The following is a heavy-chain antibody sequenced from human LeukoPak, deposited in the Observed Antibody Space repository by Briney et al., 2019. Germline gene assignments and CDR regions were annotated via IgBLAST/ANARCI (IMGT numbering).Heavy chain of an antibody. Sequence: PGGSLRLSCAASGFIFSSYWMHWVRQAPGKGLVWVSRINSDGSSTSYADSVKGRFTISRDNAKNTLYLQMNSLRAEDTAVYYCARGPPAYYYDSSGGFDYWGQGTLVTVSS. CDR3: ARGPPAYYYDSSGGFDY. D-gene: IGHD3-22*01. J-gene: IGHJ4*02. CDR1: GFIFSSYW. V-gene: IGHV3-74*01. CDR2: INSDGSST.